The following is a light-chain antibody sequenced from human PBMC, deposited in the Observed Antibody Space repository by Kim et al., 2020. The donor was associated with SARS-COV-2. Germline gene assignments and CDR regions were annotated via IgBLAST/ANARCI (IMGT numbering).Light chain of an antibody. CDR1: QSIRSN. V-gene: IGKV3-15*01. Sequence: EIVMTQSPATLSVSPGEGVILSCRASQSIRSNLAWYQQKPGQSPRLLIYGASIRATGIPARFSGSGSGTEFTLTITSLQSEDFAVYYCQQYDIWHPLTFGGGTKVEIK. J-gene: IGKJ4*01. CDR3: QQYDIWHPLT. CDR2: GAS.